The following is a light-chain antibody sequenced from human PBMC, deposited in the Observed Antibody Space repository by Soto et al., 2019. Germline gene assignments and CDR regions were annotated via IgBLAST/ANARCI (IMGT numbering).Light chain of an antibody. J-gene: IGKJ2*01. CDR2: WAS. CDR3: QQYESTPPT. V-gene: IGKV4-1*01. CDR1: QSVLYSSNNKNY. Sequence: DIVMTQSPDSLAVSLGERATINCKYSQSVLYSSNNKNYLAWYQQRPGQPPKLLIYWASTRESGVPDRFSGSGAGTEFTLTITSLQAEDVAVYYCQQYESTPPTFGPGTKLEIK.